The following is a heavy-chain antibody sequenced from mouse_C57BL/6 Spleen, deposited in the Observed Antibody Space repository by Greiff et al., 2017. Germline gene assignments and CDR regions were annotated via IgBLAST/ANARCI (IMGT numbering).Heavy chain of an antibody. CDR3: ARVYDYDGYYAMDY. CDR1: GYTFTSYW. J-gene: IGHJ4*01. D-gene: IGHD2-4*01. V-gene: IGHV1-64*01. CDR2: IHPNSGST. Sequence: QVQLQQSGAELVKPGASVKLSCKASGYTFTSYWMHWVKQRPGQGLEWIGMIHPNSGSTNYNEKFKSKATLTVDKSSSTAYMQLSSLTSEDSAVYYCARVYDYDGYYAMDYWGQETSVTVSS.